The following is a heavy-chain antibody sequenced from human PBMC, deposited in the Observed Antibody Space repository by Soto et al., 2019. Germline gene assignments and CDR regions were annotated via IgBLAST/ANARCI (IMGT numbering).Heavy chain of an antibody. Sequence: QVQLQQWGAGLLKPSETLSLTCAVYGGSFSGYYWSWIRQPPGKGLEWIGEINHSGSTNYNPSLQTRGPLSVDPSKNPFSLKLSSVTAADPAVYYCARDGSGSAGNWFDPWGQGTLVTVSS. CDR2: INHSGST. CDR3: ARDGSGSAGNWFDP. J-gene: IGHJ5*02. CDR1: GGSFSGYY. V-gene: IGHV4-34*01. D-gene: IGHD3-10*01.